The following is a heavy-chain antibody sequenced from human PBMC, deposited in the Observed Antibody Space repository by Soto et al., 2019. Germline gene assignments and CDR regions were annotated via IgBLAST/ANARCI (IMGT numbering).Heavy chain of an antibody. D-gene: IGHD5-18*01. J-gene: IGHJ5*02. CDR1: GGSVSSGSYY. Sequence: QVQLQESGPGLVKPSETLSLTCTVSGGSVSSGSYYWSWIRQPPGKGLEWIGYIYYSGSTNYNPSRKSRVTISVDTSKNQCSLKLSSVTAADTAVYYCARNRYGLVGFDPWGQGTPVTVSS. V-gene: IGHV4-61*01. CDR3: ARNRYGLVGFDP. CDR2: IYYSGST.